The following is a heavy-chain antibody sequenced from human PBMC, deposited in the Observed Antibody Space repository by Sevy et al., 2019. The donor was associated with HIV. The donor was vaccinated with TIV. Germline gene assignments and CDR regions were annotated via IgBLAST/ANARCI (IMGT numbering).Heavy chain of an antibody. Sequence: GGSLRLSCAASGFTFSTYGMHWVHQAPGKGLEWVAVIWFDGSNTYYADSVKGRFIISRDIAKNTLHLQMNSLRAEDTAVYYCARDLEFYDYGDYGPAFMPDYWGQGTLVTVSS. V-gene: IGHV3-33*01. D-gene: IGHD4-17*01. J-gene: IGHJ4*02. CDR3: ARDLEFYDYGDYGPAFMPDY. CDR2: IWFDGSNT. CDR1: GFTFSTYG.